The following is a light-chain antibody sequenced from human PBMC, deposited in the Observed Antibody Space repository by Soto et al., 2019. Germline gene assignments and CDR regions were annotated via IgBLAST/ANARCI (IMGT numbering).Light chain of an antibody. V-gene: IGLV1-44*01. Sequence: QSVLTQPPSASGTPGQRVTISCSGSSSNIGRNTVNWYHQLPGTAPKLLIYSNNQRPSGVPDRFSGSRSGTSASLAITGLQSEDEADYSCAAWDDSLNACVFGTGTKVTV. J-gene: IGLJ1*01. CDR1: SSNIGRNT. CDR2: SNN. CDR3: AAWDDSLNACV.